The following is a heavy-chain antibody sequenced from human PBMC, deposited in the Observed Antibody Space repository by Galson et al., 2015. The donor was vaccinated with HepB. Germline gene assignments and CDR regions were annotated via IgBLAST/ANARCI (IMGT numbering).Heavy chain of an antibody. CDR3: AKEQPAVKRPIVGRMTYYFDY. D-gene: IGHD1-26*01. CDR2: ITYDGNNQ. J-gene: IGHJ4*02. CDR1: GFTFSNYG. V-gene: IGHV3-30*18. Sequence: SLRLSCAASGFTFSNYGMHWVRQAPGKGLEWVAVITYDGNNQYYPDSVKGRFTIARDNSKNTLYLHMNNLRIEDTAVYYCAKEQPAVKRPIVGRMTYYFDYWGQGTLVTVSS.